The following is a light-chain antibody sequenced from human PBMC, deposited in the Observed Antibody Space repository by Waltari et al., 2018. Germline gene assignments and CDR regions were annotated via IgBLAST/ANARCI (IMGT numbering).Light chain of an antibody. J-gene: IGKJ2*01. CDR3: QQYNSYSPYT. CDR2: DAS. CDR1: QSISSW. Sequence: DIQMTQSPSTLSASVGDRVTITCRASQSISSWLAWYQQKPGKAPKLLIYDASSWESGVPSRFSGSGSGTEFTLTISSLQPDDFATYYCQQYNSYSPYTFGQGTKVEIK. V-gene: IGKV1-5*01.